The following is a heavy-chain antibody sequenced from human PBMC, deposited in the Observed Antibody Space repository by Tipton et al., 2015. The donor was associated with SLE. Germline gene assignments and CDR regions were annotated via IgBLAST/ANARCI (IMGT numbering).Heavy chain of an antibody. Sequence: SLRLSCTASGFTFSSYSMNWVRQAPGKGLEWVSSISSSSYIYYADSVKGRFTISRDNAKNSLYLQMNSLRAEDTAVYYCARLRGSSGWPYYFDYWGQGTLVTVSS. V-gene: IGHV3-21*01. J-gene: IGHJ4*02. CDR3: ARLRGSSGWPYYFDY. D-gene: IGHD6-19*01. CDR1: GFTFSSYS. CDR2: ISSSSYI.